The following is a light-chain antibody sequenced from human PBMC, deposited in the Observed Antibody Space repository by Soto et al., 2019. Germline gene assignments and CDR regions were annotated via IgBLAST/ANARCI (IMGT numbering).Light chain of an antibody. CDR1: SSDVGGYNY. J-gene: IGLJ1*01. V-gene: IGLV2-11*01. Sequence: QSVLTQPRSVSGSPGQSVTISCTGTSSDVGGYNYVSWYQQHPGKAPKLMIYDVSKRPSGVPDRFSGSKSGTSASLAISGLRSEDEADYYCAAWDDSLSGLYVFGTGTKVTVL. CDR3: AAWDDSLSGLYV. CDR2: DVS.